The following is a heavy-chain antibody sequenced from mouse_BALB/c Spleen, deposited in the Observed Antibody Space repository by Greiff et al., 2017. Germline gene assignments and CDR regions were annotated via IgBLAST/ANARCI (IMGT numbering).Heavy chain of an antibody. CDR3: ARDEDGEYYFDY. CDR1: GFTFTDYY. Sequence: EVQLVESGGGLVQPGGSLRLSCATSGFTFTDYYMSWVRQPPGKALEWLGFIRNKANGYTTEYSASVKGRFTISRDNSQSILYLQMNTLRAEDSATYYCARDEDGEYYFDYWGQGTTLTVSS. CDR2: IRNKANGYTT. D-gene: IGHD2-3*01. J-gene: IGHJ2*01. V-gene: IGHV7-3*02.